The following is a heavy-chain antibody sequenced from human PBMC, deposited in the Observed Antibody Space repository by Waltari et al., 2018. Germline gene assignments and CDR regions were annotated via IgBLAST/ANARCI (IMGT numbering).Heavy chain of an antibody. J-gene: IGHJ4*02. CDR2: INAGNGNT. Sequence: QVQLVQSGAEVKKPGASVKVSCKASGYTFTSYAMHWVRQPPGQRLEWMGWINAGNGNTKYSQKFQGRVTITRDTSASTAYMELSSLRSEDTAVYYCARGGAYGSGSYYYFDYWGQGTLVTVSS. CDR3: ARGGAYGSGSYYYFDY. V-gene: IGHV1-3*01. D-gene: IGHD3-10*01. CDR1: GYTFTSYA.